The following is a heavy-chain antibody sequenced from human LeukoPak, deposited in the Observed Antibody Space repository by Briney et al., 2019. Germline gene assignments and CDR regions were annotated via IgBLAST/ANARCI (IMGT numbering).Heavy chain of an antibody. Sequence: ASVRVSCKSSGYTFSKFVITWVRQAPGQGLESMGWISVHHGTTHYVEKFHDRLTLTTDTSTRTAYMELKSLTSDDTAVYYCARDLESDEGDYGDVLPGYWGQGTLVTVS. CDR1: GYTFSKFV. J-gene: IGHJ4*02. CDR3: ARDLESDEGDYGDVLPGY. CDR2: ISVHHGTT. V-gene: IGHV1-18*01. D-gene: IGHD4-17*01.